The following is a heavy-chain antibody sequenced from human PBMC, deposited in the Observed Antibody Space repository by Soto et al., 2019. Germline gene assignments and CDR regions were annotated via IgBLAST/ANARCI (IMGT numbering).Heavy chain of an antibody. CDR3: ARDCNGGRCYPMY. CDR2: ISGYNGNT. J-gene: IGHJ4*02. Sequence: QVQLVQSGGEVKKPGASVKVSCKASDYTFANYGISWVRQAPGQGPEWMGWISGYNGNTNYAQKFQGSLTMTTDTSTSTAYMELRSLGSDDTAVYYCARDCNGGRCYPMYWGQGTLVTVSS. V-gene: IGHV1-18*01. D-gene: IGHD2-15*01. CDR1: DYTFANYG.